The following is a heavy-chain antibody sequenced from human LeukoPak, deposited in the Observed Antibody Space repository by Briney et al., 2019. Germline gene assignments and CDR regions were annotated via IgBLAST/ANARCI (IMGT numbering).Heavy chain of an antibody. V-gene: IGHV1-46*01. CDR2: INHSGGST. CDR3: AREGEEGWFDP. J-gene: IGHJ5*02. Sequence: ASVKVSCKASGYTFTSYYMHWVRQAPGQGLEWMGIINHSGGSTSYAQKFQGRVTVTTDESTSTAYMELSSLRSEDTAVYYCAREGEEGWFDPWGQGTLVTVSS. CDR1: GYTFTSYY.